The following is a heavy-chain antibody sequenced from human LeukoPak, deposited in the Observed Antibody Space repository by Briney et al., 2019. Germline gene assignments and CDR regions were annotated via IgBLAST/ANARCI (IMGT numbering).Heavy chain of an antibody. J-gene: IGHJ4*02. Sequence: ASVKVSCKASGYTFTSYYTHWVRQAPGQGLEWMGIINPSRCSTSYAQKFQGRVTMTRDTSTSTVYMELSSLRSEDTAVYYCARASYYDSREPPSGSKAPDYWGQGTLVTVSS. CDR1: GYTFTSYY. CDR3: ARASYYDSREPPSGSKAPDY. D-gene: IGHD3-22*01. V-gene: IGHV1-46*01. CDR2: INPSRCST.